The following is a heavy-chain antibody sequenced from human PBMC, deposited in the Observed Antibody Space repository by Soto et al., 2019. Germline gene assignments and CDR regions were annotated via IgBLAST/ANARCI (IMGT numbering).Heavy chain of an antibody. CDR2: IYYSGST. V-gene: IGHV4-31*03. CDR3: ARDYYDPTWPGYYYGMDV. J-gene: IGHJ6*02. Sequence: SETLSLTCTVSGGSISSGGYYWSWIRQHPXKGLEWIGYIYYSGSTYYNPSLKSRVTISVDTSKNQFSLKLSSVTAADTAVYYCARDYYDPTWPGYYYGMDVWGQGTTVTVSS. D-gene: IGHD3-22*01. CDR1: GGSISSGGYY.